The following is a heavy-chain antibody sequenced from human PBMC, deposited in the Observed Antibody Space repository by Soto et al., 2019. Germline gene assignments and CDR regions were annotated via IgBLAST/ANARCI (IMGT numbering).Heavy chain of an antibody. D-gene: IGHD6-6*01. J-gene: IGHJ4*02. CDR3: ARRGSSSSFFYDS. V-gene: IGHV5-10-1*03. CDR2: IDPSDSYI. CDR1: GYSFTSSW. Sequence: EVQLVQSGAEVKKPGESLRISCQGSGYSFTSSWNIWVRQMPGEGLEWMGRIDPSDSYINYSPSFQGRVTISADKSISTAYLQWSSLKASDTAMYYCARRGSSSSFFYDSWGQGTLVTVSS.